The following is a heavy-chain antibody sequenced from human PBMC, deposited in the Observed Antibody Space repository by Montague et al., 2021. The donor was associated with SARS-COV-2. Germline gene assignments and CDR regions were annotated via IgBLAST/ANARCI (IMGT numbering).Heavy chain of an antibody. CDR1: GYSFTTYW. V-gene: IGHV5-51*01. J-gene: IGHJ6*02. CDR2: INPGDIDV. CDR3: ARHRAAGGNYYYGMDV. D-gene: IGHD6-25*01. Sequence: QSVAEVKTPGESLKISCKGSGYSFTTYWTAWVRQVPGKGLDWVGIINPGDIDVRYSPPFQGQVTISVDRSTSTSYLQWTSLKTSDSGIYYCARHRAAGGNYYYGMDVWGQGTTVTVSS.